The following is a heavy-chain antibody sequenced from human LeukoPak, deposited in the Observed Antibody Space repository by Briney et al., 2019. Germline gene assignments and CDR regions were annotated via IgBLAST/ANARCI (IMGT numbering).Heavy chain of an antibody. CDR1: GFTFSSYG. CDR2: ISYDGSNK. CDR3: ARDLTYYYDSSGYYQN. D-gene: IGHD3-22*01. V-gene: IGHV3-30*03. J-gene: IGHJ4*02. Sequence: GGSLRLSCAASGFTFSSYGMHWVRQAPGKGLEWVAVISYDGSNKYYADSVKGRFTISRDNSKNTLHLQMNSLRAEDTAVYYCARDLTYYYDSSGYYQNWGQGTLVTVSS.